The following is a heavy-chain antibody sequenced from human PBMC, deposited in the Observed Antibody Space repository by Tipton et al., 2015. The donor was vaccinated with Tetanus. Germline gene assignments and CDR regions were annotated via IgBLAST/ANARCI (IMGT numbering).Heavy chain of an antibody. J-gene: IGHJ6*02. V-gene: IGHV4-4*02. Sequence: TLSLTCAVSGGSISSHNWWSWIRQAPGKGLEWMGEVYHSGSTNYNPSLKSRVTISVDKSKNQFSLKMTSVTGADTAVYYFARGDKVMAGVRGSGMDVWGQGIAVTVSS. CDR2: VYHSGST. D-gene: IGHD6-19*01. CDR1: GGSISSHNW. CDR3: ARGDKVMAGVRGSGMDV.